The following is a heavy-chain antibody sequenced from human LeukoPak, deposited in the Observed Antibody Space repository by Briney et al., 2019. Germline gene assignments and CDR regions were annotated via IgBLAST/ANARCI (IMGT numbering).Heavy chain of an antibody. CDR3: ARDLGGYDPFDY. CDR2: IYYSGST. V-gene: IGHV4-59*01. D-gene: IGHD5-12*01. Sequence: PSETLSLTCTVSGGSISSYYWSWIRQPPGKGLEWIGYIYYSGSTNYNPSLKSRVTISVDTSKNQFSLKLSSVTAADTAVYYCARDLGGYDPFDYWGQETLVTVSS. CDR1: GGSISSYY. J-gene: IGHJ4*02.